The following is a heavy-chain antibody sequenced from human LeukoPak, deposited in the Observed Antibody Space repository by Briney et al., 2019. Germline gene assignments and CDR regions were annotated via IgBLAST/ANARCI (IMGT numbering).Heavy chain of an antibody. J-gene: IGHJ3*02. D-gene: IGHD3-22*01. V-gene: IGHV3-48*03. Sequence: GGSLRLSCAASGFTFSSYEMNWVRQAPGKGLEWVSYISSSGSTIYYADSVKGRFTISRDNAKNSLYLQMNSLRAEDTAVYYCARSGDYYDSSGAFDIWGQGTMVTVSS. CDR1: GFTFSSYE. CDR2: ISSSGSTI. CDR3: ARSGDYYDSSGAFDI.